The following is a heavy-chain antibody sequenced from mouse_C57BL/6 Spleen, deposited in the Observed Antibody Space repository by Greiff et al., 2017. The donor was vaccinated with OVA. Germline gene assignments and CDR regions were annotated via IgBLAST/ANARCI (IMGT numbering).Heavy chain of an antibody. V-gene: IGHV1-55*01. Sequence: QVQLQQPGAELVKPGASVKMSCKASGYTFTSYWITWVRQRPGQGLEWIGDIYPGSGSTNYNATFKSKATLTVDTSSSTAYMQLSSLKSEDSAVYYCARIWNYGAMDYWGQGTSVTVSS. CDR2: IYPGSGST. CDR3: ARIWNYGAMDY. D-gene: IGHD1-1*01. CDR1: GYTFTSYW. J-gene: IGHJ4*01.